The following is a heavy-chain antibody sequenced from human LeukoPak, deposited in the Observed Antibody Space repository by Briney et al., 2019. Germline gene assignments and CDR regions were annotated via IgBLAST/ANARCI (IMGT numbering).Heavy chain of an antibody. D-gene: IGHD4-23*01. V-gene: IGHV3-66*01. J-gene: IGHJ6*03. CDR1: GVTVNSNY. Sequence: GGALRLSCAASGVTVNSNYMSWVRQAPGEGLEWVSVISSGGSTYYADSVKGRFTISRDNSKNTLYLQMNSLRAEDTAVYYCAAVAGYYYYMDVWGKGTTVTISS. CDR2: ISSGGST. CDR3: AAVAGYYYYMDV.